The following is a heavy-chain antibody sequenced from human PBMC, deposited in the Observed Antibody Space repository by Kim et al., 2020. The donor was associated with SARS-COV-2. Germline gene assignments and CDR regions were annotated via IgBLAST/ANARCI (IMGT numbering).Heavy chain of an antibody. CDR2: ISYDGSDK. Sequence: GGSLRLSCAASGFTLSSYAMHWIRQAPGKGLEWVAVISYDGSDKYYADSVKGRFTISRDNSKSTLYLQMNSLRAEDTALYYCARDQYCSSTSCYNGDFWGQGTLVTVSS. CDR1: GFTLSSYA. J-gene: IGHJ4*02. D-gene: IGHD2-2*02. V-gene: IGHV3-30-3*01. CDR3: ARDQYCSSTSCYNGDF.